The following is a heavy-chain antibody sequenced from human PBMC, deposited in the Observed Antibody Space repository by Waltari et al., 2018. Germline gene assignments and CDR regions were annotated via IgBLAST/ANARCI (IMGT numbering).Heavy chain of an antibody. J-gene: IGHJ3*01. CDR1: GGSITSNRHY. CDR3: ATYIGASIGTAAFDV. CDR2: VSYNGAT. V-gene: IGHV4-39*02. Sequence: QLQLQESGPGPGKPSETLSLTCNVSGGSITSNRHYWAWIRQPPGQGLEWIATVSYNGATYSSPSLKSRVTVSRDTSKNHLSLKLGSVTAADTAVYYCATYIGASIGTAAFDVWGQGTMVTVSS. D-gene: IGHD5-12*01.